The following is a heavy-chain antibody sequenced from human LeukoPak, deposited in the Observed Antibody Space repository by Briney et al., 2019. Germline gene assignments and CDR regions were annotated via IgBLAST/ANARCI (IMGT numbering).Heavy chain of an antibody. J-gene: IGHJ4*02. D-gene: IGHD3-3*01. CDR3: ARDRPNPSGLRFLEWSKPDFDY. Sequence: ASVKVSCKASGGTFSSYAISWVRQAPGQGLEWMGGIIPIFGTANYAQKFQGRVTMTRDTSTSTVYMELSSLRSEDTAVYYCARDRPNPSGLRFLEWSKPDFDYWGQGTLVTVSS. CDR1: GGTFSSYA. CDR2: IIPIFGTA. V-gene: IGHV1-69*05.